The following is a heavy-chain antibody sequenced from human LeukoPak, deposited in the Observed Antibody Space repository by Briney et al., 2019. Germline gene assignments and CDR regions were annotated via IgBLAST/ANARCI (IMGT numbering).Heavy chain of an antibody. CDR1: GFTFSSYS. CDR3: ARDEGAYCGGDCYSFDY. CDR2: ISSTSSYI. J-gene: IGHJ4*02. Sequence: GGSLRLSCAASGFTFSSYSMNWVRQAPGKGLEWVSSISSTSSYIYYTDSVKGRFTISRDNVKNSLYLQMNSLRAEDTAVYYCARDEGAYCGGDCYSFDYWGQGTLVTVSS. D-gene: IGHD2-21*02. V-gene: IGHV3-21*01.